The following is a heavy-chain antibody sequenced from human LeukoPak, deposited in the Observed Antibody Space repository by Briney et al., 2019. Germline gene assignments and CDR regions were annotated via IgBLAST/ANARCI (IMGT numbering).Heavy chain of an antibody. CDR3: ARGPGGSGSYYDY. V-gene: IGHV3-21*01. D-gene: IGHD3-10*01. CDR1: GFTFSSYS. J-gene: IGHJ4*02. CDR2: IGSNSRYI. Sequence: PGGSLRLSCAASGFTFSSYSMNWVRQAPGKGLEWVSYIGSNSRYIYYADSVKGRFTISRDNAKNSLYLQMNSLRTEDAAVYYCARGPGGSGSYYDYWGQGTLVTVSS.